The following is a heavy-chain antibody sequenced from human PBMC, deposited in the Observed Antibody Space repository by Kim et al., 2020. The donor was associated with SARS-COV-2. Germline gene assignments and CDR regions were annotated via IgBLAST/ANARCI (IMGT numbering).Heavy chain of an antibody. CDR2: IYTSGST. Sequence: SETLSLTCTVSGGSISSGSYYWSWIRQPAGKGLEWIGRIYTSGSTNYNPSLKSRVTISVDTSKNQFSLKLGSVTAADTAVYYCARGGGSGWSFTWFDPWGQGTLVTVSS. CDR1: GGSISSGSYY. J-gene: IGHJ5*02. V-gene: IGHV4-61*02. D-gene: IGHD6-19*01. CDR3: ARGGGSGWSFTWFDP.